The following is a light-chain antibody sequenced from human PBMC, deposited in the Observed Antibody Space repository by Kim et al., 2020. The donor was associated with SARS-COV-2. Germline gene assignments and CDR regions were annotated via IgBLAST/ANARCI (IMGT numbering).Light chain of an antibody. Sequence: QRVTISCTGSSSNIGAGYDVHWYQQLPGTAPKLLIYGNSNRPSGVPDRFSGSKSGTSASLAITGLQAEDEADYYCLSYDSSLSGYVFGTGTKVIVL. CDR1: SSNIGAGYD. V-gene: IGLV1-40*01. CDR2: GNS. J-gene: IGLJ1*01. CDR3: LSYDSSLSGYV.